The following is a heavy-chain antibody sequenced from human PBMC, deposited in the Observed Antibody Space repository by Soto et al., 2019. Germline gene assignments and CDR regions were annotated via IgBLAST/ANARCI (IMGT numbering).Heavy chain of an antibody. CDR1: GFTFSSYG. D-gene: IGHD1-26*01. Sequence: GGSLRLSCAASGFTFSSYGMHWVRQAPGKGLEWVAVISYDGSNKYYADSVKGRFTISRDNSKNTLYLQMNSLRAEDTAVYYCAKLVGATTPLDYWGQGTLVTVSS. J-gene: IGHJ4*02. V-gene: IGHV3-30*18. CDR3: AKLVGATTPLDY. CDR2: ISYDGSNK.